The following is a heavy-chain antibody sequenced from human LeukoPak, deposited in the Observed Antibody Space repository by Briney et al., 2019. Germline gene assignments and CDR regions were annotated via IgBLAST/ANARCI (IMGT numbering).Heavy chain of an antibody. CDR2: ISSSSSTI. V-gene: IGHV3-48*01. D-gene: IGHD3-16*01. CDR3: ARDRGGATYYYYYYMDV. Sequence: PGGSLRLSCAASGFTFSSYSMNWVRQAPGKGLEWVSYISSSSSTIYYADSVKGRFTISRDNAKNSLYLQMNSLRAEDTAVYYCARDRGGATYYYYYYMDVWGKGTTVTVSS. CDR1: GFTFSSYS. J-gene: IGHJ6*03.